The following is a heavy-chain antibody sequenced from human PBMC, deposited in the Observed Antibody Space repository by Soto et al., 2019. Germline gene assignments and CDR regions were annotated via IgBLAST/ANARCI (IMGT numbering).Heavy chain of an antibody. V-gene: IGHV3-53*01. Sequence: GSLRLSCAASGLSVSTNYMTWVRQAPGKGLEWVSLIFAGGRTYYADSVKGRFTISRDNSKNTLYLQMNSLSAEDTGVYYCARERIAAGGTHDAIDIWGQGTMVTVSS. CDR1: GLSVSTNY. J-gene: IGHJ3*02. CDR2: IFAGGRT. CDR3: ARERIAAGGTHDAIDI. D-gene: IGHD6-13*01.